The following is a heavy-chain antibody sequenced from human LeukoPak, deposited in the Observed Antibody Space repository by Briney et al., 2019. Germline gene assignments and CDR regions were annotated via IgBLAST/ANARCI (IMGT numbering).Heavy chain of an antibody. D-gene: IGHD6-6*01. Sequence: GGSLRPSCAAFGFTVSDYYMSWIRQAPGKGREWGSYISSGGTTIYYADSVKGRFTISRDNAQNSLYLQMNSLRAEDTAVYYCARSPSIAPRPDYWGQGTLVTVSS. J-gene: IGHJ4*02. V-gene: IGHV3-11*01. CDR3: ARSPSIAPRPDY. CDR2: ISSGGTTI. CDR1: GFTVSDYY.